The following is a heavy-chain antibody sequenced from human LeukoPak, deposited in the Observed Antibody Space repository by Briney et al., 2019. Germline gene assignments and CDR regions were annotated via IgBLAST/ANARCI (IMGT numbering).Heavy chain of an antibody. J-gene: IGHJ4*02. CDR1: GFTFSNYG. V-gene: IGHV3-30*04. Sequence: GRSLSLSCAASGFTFSNYGIHWVRQAPGKGLEWVALISYDGSNTWYADSVKGRFTISRDNSKNTLYLQMTSLGVEDTALYYCARSHPSDTSGWWNPYFDKWGQGTLVTVSS. CDR2: ISYDGSNT. CDR3: ARSHPSDTSGWWNPYFDK. D-gene: IGHD3-22*01.